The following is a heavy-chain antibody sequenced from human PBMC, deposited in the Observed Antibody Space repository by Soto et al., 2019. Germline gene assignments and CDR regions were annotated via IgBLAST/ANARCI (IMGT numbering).Heavy chain of an antibody. CDR3: ARDQATYYDFWSAYYIY. CDR1: GFTFSNYY. Sequence: QVQLVESRGGLVKPGGSLRLSCAASGFTFSNYYMSWIRQAPGKGLEWVSYISSSGSTIYYADSVKGRFTISRDNAKNSLYLQMNSLRAEDTAVYYCARDQATYYDFWSAYYIYWGQGTLVTVSS. J-gene: IGHJ4*02. D-gene: IGHD3-3*01. CDR2: ISSSGSTI. V-gene: IGHV3-11*01.